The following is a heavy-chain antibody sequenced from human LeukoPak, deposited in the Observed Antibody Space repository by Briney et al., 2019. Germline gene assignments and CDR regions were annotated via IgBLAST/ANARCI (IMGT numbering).Heavy chain of an antibody. D-gene: IGHD6-6*01. Sequence: SETLSLTCTVSGVSISSYYWSWIRQPPGKGLEWLGYIYYSGSTYYNPSLKSRVTISVDTSKNQFSLKLSSVTAADTAVYYCARDRLSIANMDVWGKGTTVTVSS. CDR2: IYYSGST. CDR3: ARDRLSIANMDV. CDR1: GVSISSYY. V-gene: IGHV4-59*12. J-gene: IGHJ6*03.